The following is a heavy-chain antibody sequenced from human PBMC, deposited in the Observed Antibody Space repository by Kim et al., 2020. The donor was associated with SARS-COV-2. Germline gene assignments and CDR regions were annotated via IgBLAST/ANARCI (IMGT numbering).Heavy chain of an antibody. V-gene: IGHV1-18*01. Sequence: ASVKVSCKASGYTFTSYGISWVRQAPGQGLEWMGWISAYNGNTNYAQKLQGRVTMATDTSTSTAYMELRSLRSDDTAVYYCARAKYYYDSSGYYFGGGWFDPWGQGTLVTVS. J-gene: IGHJ5*02. CDR1: GYTFTSYG. CDR3: ARAKYYYDSSGYYFGGGWFDP. CDR2: ISAYNGNT. D-gene: IGHD3-22*01.